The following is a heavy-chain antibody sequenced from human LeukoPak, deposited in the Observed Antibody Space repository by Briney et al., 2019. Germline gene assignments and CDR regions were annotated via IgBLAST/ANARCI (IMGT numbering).Heavy chain of an antibody. V-gene: IGHV3-9*01. CDR1: GFTFDDYA. CDR2: ISWNSGNI. J-gene: IGHJ4*02. CDR3: AQMNIAARRRLPGY. D-gene: IGHD6-6*01. Sequence: GGSLRLSCAASGFTFDDYAMHWVRQAPGKGLEWVSGISWNSGNIGYADSVKGRFTISRDNAKNSLYLQMNSLRAEDTAVYYCAQMNIAARRRLPGYWGQGTLVTVSS.